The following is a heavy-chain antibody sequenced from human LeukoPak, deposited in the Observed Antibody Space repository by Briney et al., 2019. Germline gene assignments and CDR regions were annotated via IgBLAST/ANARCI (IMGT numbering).Heavy chain of an antibody. Sequence: GGSLRLSCAASGFTFSDYYMSSIRQAPGKGLEWVTYISSSGSTIYYAHSVKGRFTISRDNAKNSLYLQMNSLRAEDTAVYYCATFSYAGNAGGSAGSWGQGTLVTVSS. CDR1: GFTFSDYY. J-gene: IGHJ5*02. D-gene: IGHD4-23*01. V-gene: IGHV3-11*01. CDR2: ISSSGSTI. CDR3: ATFSYAGNAGGSAGS.